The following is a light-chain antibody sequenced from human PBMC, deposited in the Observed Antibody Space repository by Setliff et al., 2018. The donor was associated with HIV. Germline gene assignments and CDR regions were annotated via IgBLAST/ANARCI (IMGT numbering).Light chain of an antibody. CDR1: SSDVGSYNL. Sequence: QSVLTQPASVSGSPGQSITISCTGTSSDVGSYNLVSWYQQHPGRAPKLILYEITKRPSGVSNRFSGSKSGNTASLTISGLQAEDEADYYCCSYTGGDNYLFGRGTKVTV. CDR3: CSYTGGDNYL. CDR2: EIT. J-gene: IGLJ1*01. V-gene: IGLV2-23*02.